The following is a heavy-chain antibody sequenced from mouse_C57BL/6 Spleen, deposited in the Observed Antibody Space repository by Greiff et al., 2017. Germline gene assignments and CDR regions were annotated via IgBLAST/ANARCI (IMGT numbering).Heavy chain of an antibody. CDR3: GRQHGNDPDWYFDV. CDR2: ISSGSSTI. CDR1: GFTFSDYG. J-gene: IGHJ1*03. Sequence: DVMLVESGGGLVKPEGSLKLSCAASGFTFSDYGMHWVRQAPEKGLEWVAYISSGSSTIYYADTVKGRFTISRDNDKNTLFLQMTSLRSEDTAMYYCGRQHGNDPDWYFDVWGTGTTVTVSS. V-gene: IGHV5-17*01. D-gene: IGHD2-12*01.